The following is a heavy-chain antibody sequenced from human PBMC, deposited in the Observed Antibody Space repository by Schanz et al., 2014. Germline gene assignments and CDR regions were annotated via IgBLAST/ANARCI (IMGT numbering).Heavy chain of an antibody. CDR1: GFTFNSYA. V-gene: IGHV3-23*01. J-gene: IGHJ4*02. CDR3: AKDLLYGAPMPLNHLDY. D-gene: IGHD2-2*01. CDR2: LSGSGGST. Sequence: EVQLLESGGGLVQPGESLRVSCAASGFTFNSYAMSWVRQAPGRGLEWVSALSGSGGSTYYADSVKGRFTISRDNSKNTLYLQMNSLRADDTAVYFCAKDLLYGAPMPLNHLDYWGQGTLVTVSS.